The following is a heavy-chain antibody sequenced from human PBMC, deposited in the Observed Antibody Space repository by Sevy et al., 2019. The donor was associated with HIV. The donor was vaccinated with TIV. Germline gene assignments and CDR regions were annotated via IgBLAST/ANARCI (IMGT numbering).Heavy chain of an antibody. CDR3: ITDPAYRGYDEEVINYYFYGMDV. J-gene: IGHJ6*02. Sequence: GGSLRLSCTASGFTFSSAWMSWVRQAPGKGLEWVGRIKSEFDGGAIDYAAPVKGSFSISREDSKTTVYLQMNSLKTDATAVYYCITDPAYRGYDEEVINYYFYGMDVWGQGTTVTVSS. V-gene: IGHV3-15*01. CDR2: IKSEFDGGAI. D-gene: IGHD5-12*01. CDR1: GFTFSSAW.